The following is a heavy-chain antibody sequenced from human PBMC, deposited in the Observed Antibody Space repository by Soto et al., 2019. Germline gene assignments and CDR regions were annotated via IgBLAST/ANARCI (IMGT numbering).Heavy chain of an antibody. CDR1: GGTFSSYA. J-gene: IGHJ6*02. V-gene: IGHV1-69*13. Sequence: ASVKVSCKASGGTFSSYAISWVRQAPGQGLEWMGGIIPIFGTANYAQKFQSRVTITADESTSTAYMELSSLRSEDTAVYYCATGRGFVVVTDYYYGMDVWGQGTTVTVSS. D-gene: IGHD2-21*02. CDR3: ATGRGFVVVTDYYYGMDV. CDR2: IIPIFGTA.